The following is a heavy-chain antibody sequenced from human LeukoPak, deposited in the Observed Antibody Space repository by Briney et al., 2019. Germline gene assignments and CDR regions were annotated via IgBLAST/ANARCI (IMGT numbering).Heavy chain of an antibody. CDR3: ARQSDFWSGYYGLDY. V-gene: IGHV1-18*01. D-gene: IGHD3-3*01. J-gene: IGHJ4*02. CDR1: GYTFTSYG. Sequence: ASVKVSCKASGYTFTSYGISWVRQAPGQGLEWMGWISAYNGNTNYAQKLQGRVTMTTDTSTSTAYIELRSLRSDDTAVYYCARQSDFWSGYYGLDYWGQGTLVTVSS. CDR2: ISAYNGNT.